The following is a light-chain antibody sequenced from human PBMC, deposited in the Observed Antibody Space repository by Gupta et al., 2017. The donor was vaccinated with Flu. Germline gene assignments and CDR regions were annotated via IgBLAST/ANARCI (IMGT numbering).Light chain of an antibody. CDR3: QVLDRSSYQLV. CDR1: NIGSKR. Sequence: SYLLTQPPSVSVAPGQPGRMTCGGGNIGSKRGHWYQQKPGPAPVLVVFDDSDRPSGIPERFSGSNSGNTATLTIRRVEAGDEADYYCQVLDRSSYQLVFGGGTRLTVL. CDR2: DDS. V-gene: IGLV3-21*02. J-gene: IGLJ2*01.